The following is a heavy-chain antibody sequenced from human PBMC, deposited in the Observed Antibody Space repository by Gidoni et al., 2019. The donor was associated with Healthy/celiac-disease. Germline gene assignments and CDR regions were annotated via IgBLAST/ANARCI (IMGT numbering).Heavy chain of an antibody. CDR3: AREVVVVVADIYYYYGMDV. J-gene: IGHJ6*02. D-gene: IGHD2-15*01. V-gene: IGHV3-30-3*01. CDR1: GFTFSSYA. Sequence: QVQLVEFGGGVVQPGRSLRLSCAASGFTFSSYAMHWVRQAPGKGLEWVAVISYDGSNKYYADSVKGRFTISRDNSKNTLYLQMNSLRAEDTAVYYCAREVVVVVADIYYYYGMDVWGQGTTVTVSS. CDR2: ISYDGSNK.